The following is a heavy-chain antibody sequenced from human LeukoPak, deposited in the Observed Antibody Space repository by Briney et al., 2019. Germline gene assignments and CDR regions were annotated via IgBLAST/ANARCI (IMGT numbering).Heavy chain of an antibody. CDR2: ISSNGGST. CDR1: GFTFSSYA. J-gene: IGHJ4*02. CDR3: VKGVWGYSSSWYDY. Sequence: PGGSLRFSCSASGFTFSSYAMHWVRQAPGKGLEYVSAISSNGGSTYYADSVKGRFTISRDNSKNTLYFQMSSLRAEDTAVYYCVKGVWGYSSSWYDYWGQGTLVTVSS. V-gene: IGHV3-64D*06. D-gene: IGHD6-13*01.